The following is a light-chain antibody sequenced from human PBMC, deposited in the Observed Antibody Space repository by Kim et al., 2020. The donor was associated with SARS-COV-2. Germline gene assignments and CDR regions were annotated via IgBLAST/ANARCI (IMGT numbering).Light chain of an antibody. CDR2: AAF. V-gene: IGKV1-39*01. CDR1: QSISTY. Sequence: ASVGDSVTITCRASQSISTYLIWYQQKPGQAPKVLIYAAFRLQSGVPARFSGSGSGTDFTLTISGLQPEDVATYYCQQSDGSLFTFGPGTKVDIK. CDR3: QQSDGSLFT. J-gene: IGKJ3*01.